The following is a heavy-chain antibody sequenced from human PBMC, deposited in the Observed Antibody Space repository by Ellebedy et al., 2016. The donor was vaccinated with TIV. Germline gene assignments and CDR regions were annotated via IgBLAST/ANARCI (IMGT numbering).Heavy chain of an antibody. CDR2: TKQDGGEK. V-gene: IGHV3-7*03. J-gene: IGHJ4*02. CDR3: ARSSSVFYVYFDS. CDR1: GFASDNYW. Sequence: GESLKISCAASGFASDNYWMSWVRQVPGKGLEWVASTKQDGGEKSYVDSVKGRFTISRDNARNSVSLQMNSLRAEDTAIYYCARSSSVFYVYFDSWGQGTLVTVSS. D-gene: IGHD3-22*01.